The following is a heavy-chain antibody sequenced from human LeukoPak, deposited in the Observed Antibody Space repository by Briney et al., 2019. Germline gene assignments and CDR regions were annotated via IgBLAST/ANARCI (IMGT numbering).Heavy chain of an antibody. D-gene: IGHD1-1*01. V-gene: IGHV3-30*02. CDR3: AKERQLEPFDC. Sequence: GGSLRLSCAASGFTFSNYGMHWVRQTPGKGLEWVAFVQNDGSDKFFADSVKGRFTVSRDNSKNTLYLQMNSLRADDTAVYYCAKERQLEPFDCWGQGTLVTVSS. CDR2: VQNDGSDK. CDR1: GFTFSNYG. J-gene: IGHJ4*02.